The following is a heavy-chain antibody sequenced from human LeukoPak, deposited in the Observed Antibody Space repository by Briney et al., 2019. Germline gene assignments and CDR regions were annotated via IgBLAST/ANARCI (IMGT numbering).Heavy chain of an antibody. Sequence: PSETLSLTCTVSGGSISSYYWSWIRQPPGKGLEWIGYIYYSGSTNYNPSLKSRVTISVDTSKNQFSLKLTSVTAADTAVYYCARRGSGWSSDTRAFDIWGQGTMVTVSS. CDR1: GGSISSYY. CDR2: IYYSGST. V-gene: IGHV4-59*08. J-gene: IGHJ3*02. D-gene: IGHD6-19*01. CDR3: ARRGSGWSSDTRAFDI.